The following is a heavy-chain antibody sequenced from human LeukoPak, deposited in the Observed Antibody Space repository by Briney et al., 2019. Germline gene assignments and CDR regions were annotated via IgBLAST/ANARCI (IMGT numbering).Heavy chain of an antibody. CDR2: IYYSGST. CDR1: GGSISSGGYY. Sequence: PSETLSLTCTVSGGSISSGGYYWSWIRQHPGKGLEWIGYIYYSGSTYYNPSLKSRVTISVDTSKNQFSLELSSVTAADTAVYYCARGPLYYYGSGSYYKRFDYWGQGTLVTVSP. J-gene: IGHJ4*02. D-gene: IGHD3-10*01. CDR3: ARGPLYYYGSGSYYKRFDY. V-gene: IGHV4-31*03.